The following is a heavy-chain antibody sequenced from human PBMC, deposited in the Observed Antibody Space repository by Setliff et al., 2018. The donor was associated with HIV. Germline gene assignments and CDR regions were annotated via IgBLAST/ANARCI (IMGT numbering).Heavy chain of an antibody. CDR3: ARDGDVVGFGGYYMDV. D-gene: IGHD3-16*01. V-gene: IGHV4-59*11. CDR2: VYNSGST. Sequence: SETLSLTCTVSGGSISSHYWSWIRPPPGKGLQWSGYVYNSGSTNYNPSLKSRGAITGNTSKNQVSLRLSSLTAADTAVYYCARDGDVVGFGGYYMDVWGKGTTVTVSS. CDR1: GGSISSHY. J-gene: IGHJ6*03.